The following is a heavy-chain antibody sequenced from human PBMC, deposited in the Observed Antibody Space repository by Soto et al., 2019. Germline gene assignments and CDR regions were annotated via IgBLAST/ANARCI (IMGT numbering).Heavy chain of an antibody. V-gene: IGHV5-51*01. D-gene: IGHD4-17*01. CDR3: ARQGNGAEGFDY. J-gene: IGHJ4*02. Sequence: PGESLKISCKGSGYYFPSYWIGWVRQMPGKGLEWMGIFYPGDSDTRCSPSFQGQVTISADRSISTAYLQWSSLKPSDTAMYYCARQGNGAEGFDYWGQGTLATVSS. CDR1: GYYFPSYW. CDR2: FYPGDSDT.